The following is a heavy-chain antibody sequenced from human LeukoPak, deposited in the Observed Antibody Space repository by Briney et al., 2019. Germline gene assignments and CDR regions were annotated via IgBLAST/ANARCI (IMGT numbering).Heavy chain of an antibody. CDR3: AKSRYYYGSGSYYGYDY. V-gene: IGHV3-23*01. CDR2: ISGSGGST. CDR1: GFTFSSYA. Sequence: PGGSLRLSCAASGFTFSSYAMSWVRQAPGKGLEWVSAISGSGGSTYYADSVKGRFTISRDNSKNTLYLQMNSLRAEDTAVYYCAKSRYYYGSGSYYGYDYWGQGTLVTVSS. D-gene: IGHD3-10*01. J-gene: IGHJ4*02.